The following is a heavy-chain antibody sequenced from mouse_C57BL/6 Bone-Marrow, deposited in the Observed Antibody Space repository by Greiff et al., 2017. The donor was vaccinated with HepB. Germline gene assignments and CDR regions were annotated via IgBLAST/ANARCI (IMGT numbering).Heavy chain of an antibody. D-gene: IGHD2-3*01. Sequence: VKLVESGAELARPGASVKLSCKASGYTFTSYGISWVKQRTGQGLEWIGEIYPRSGNTYYNEKFKGKATLTADKSSSTAYMELRSLTSEDSAVYFCARGDGILGAYWGQGTLVTVSA. CDR3: ARGDGILGAY. V-gene: IGHV1-81*01. CDR2: IYPRSGNT. J-gene: IGHJ3*01. CDR1: GYTFTSYG.